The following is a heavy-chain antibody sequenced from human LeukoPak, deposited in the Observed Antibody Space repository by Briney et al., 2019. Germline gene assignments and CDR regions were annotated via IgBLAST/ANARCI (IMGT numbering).Heavy chain of an antibody. D-gene: IGHD6-19*01. CDR3: ARADGSGWLTY. Sequence: GGSLRLSCAASGFTFRSYWMHWVRQAPGKGLVWVSRMNNDGSSTIYADSVKGRFTISGDNAKNTLYLQMNSLRAEDTAVYYCARADGSGWLTYWGQGTLVTVSS. V-gene: IGHV3-74*01. J-gene: IGHJ4*02. CDR2: MNNDGSST. CDR1: GFTFRSYW.